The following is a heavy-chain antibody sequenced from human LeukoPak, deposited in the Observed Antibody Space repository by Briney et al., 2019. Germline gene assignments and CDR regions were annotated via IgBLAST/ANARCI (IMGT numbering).Heavy chain of an antibody. CDR3: ARSGRGGDFWSGYWAV. J-gene: IGHJ4*02. CDR2: IIPIFGTA. D-gene: IGHD3-3*01. V-gene: IGHV1-69*05. CDR1: GGTFSSYA. Sequence: ASVKVSCKASGGTFSSYAISWVRQAPGQGLEWMGGIIPIFGTANYAQKFQGRVTITTDESTSTAYMELSSLRSEDTAVYYCARSGRGGDFWSGYWAVWGQGTLVTVSS.